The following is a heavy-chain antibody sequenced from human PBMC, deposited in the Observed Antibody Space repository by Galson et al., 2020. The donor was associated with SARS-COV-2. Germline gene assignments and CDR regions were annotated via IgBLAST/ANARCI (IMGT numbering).Heavy chain of an antibody. Sequence: SETLSLTCTVSGGSISSSSYYWGWIRQPPGKGLEWIGSIYYSGSTYYNPSLKSRVTISVDTSKNQFSLKLSSVTAADTAVYYCAVLHGDLLDYWGQGTLVTVSS. D-gene: IGHD4-17*01. CDR3: AVLHGDLLDY. CDR2: IYYSGST. J-gene: IGHJ4*02. CDR1: GGSISSSSYY. V-gene: IGHV4-39*07.